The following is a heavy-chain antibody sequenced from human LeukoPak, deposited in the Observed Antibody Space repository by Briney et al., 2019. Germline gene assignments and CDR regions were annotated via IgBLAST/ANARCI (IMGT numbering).Heavy chain of an antibody. CDR3: ARGSSGYYFFDY. CDR2: IIPIFGTA. Sequence: GASVKVSCKASGYTFTSYGISWVRQAPGQGLEWMGGIIPIFGTANYAQKFQGRVTITADESTSTAYMELSSLRSEDTAVYYCARGSSGYYFFDYWGQGTLVTVSS. J-gene: IGHJ4*02. CDR1: GYTFTSYG. V-gene: IGHV1-69*13. D-gene: IGHD3-22*01.